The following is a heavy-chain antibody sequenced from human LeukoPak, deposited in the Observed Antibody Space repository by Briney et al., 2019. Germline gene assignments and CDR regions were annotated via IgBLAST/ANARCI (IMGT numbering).Heavy chain of an antibody. D-gene: IGHD7-27*01. J-gene: IGHJ3*02. Sequence: PGGSVRLSCAASGFTFSRYWMSWVRQTPGKGLEWVAIIKQDGSEKRYVDSVKGRFTISRDNAKNSLYLQMNSLRVEDTAVYYCVRVGTSFDIWGQGTMVTVSS. V-gene: IGHV3-7*01. CDR3: VRVGTSFDI. CDR2: IKQDGSEK. CDR1: GFTFSRYW.